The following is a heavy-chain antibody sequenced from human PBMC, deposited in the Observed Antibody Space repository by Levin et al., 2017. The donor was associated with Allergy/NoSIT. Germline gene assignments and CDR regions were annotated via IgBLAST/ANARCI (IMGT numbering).Heavy chain of an antibody. V-gene: IGHV3-33*01. Sequence: GGSLRLSCAASGFTFSSFGMHWVRQAPGKGLEWVAVIWYDGSNKYYADSVKGRFTISRDNSKNTLYLQMNSLRAEDTAVYYCARVRAITLIDNYFDYWGQGTLVTVSS. CDR2: IWYDGSNK. CDR1: GFTFSSFG. CDR3: ARVRAITLIDNYFDY. J-gene: IGHJ4*02. D-gene: IGHD3-22*01.